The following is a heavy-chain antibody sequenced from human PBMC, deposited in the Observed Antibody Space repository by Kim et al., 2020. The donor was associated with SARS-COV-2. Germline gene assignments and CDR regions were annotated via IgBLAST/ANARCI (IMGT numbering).Heavy chain of an antibody. CDR3: ARDRTRSSSWYSDYYYGMDV. Sequence: ASVKVSCKASGYTFTSYYMHWVRQAPGQGLEWMGIINPSGGSTSYAQKFQGRVTMTRDTSTSTVYMELSSLRSEDTAVYYCARDRTRSSSWYSDYYYGMDVWGQGTTVTVSS. D-gene: IGHD6-13*01. CDR1: GYTFTSYY. CDR2: INPSGGST. V-gene: IGHV1-46*01. J-gene: IGHJ6*02.